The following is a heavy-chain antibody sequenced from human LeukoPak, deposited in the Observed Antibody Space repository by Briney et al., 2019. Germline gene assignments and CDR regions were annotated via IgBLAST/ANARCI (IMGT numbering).Heavy chain of an antibody. V-gene: IGHV4-59*01. CDR2: IYYSGST. CDR1: GFTFSSYA. J-gene: IGHJ4*02. CDR3: ARDRGYYYDSSGYYYVDHYFDY. Sequence: PGGSLRLSCAASGFTFSSYAMSWVRQPPGKGLEWIGYIYYSGSTNYNLSLKSRVTISVDTSKNQFSLKLSSVTAADTAVYYCARDRGYYYDSSGYYYVDHYFDYWGQGTLVTVSS. D-gene: IGHD3-22*01.